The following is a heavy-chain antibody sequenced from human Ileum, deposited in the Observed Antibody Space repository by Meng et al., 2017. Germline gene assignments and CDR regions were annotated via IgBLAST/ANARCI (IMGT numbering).Heavy chain of an antibody. D-gene: IGHD3-10*01. Sequence: QVQPQESGPGLVKPSETLSLTFFVSGVSITNFYLICIRQSPGKGLEWLGNSHKTGGSNDNPSLSSRLTIWMDTSNNQFSLELTSLTAADTALYYCAIGWGWTADHWGQGILVTVSS. CDR1: GVSITNFY. J-gene: IGHJ5*02. V-gene: IGHV4-59*03. CDR3: AIGWGWTADH. CDR2: SHKTGGS.